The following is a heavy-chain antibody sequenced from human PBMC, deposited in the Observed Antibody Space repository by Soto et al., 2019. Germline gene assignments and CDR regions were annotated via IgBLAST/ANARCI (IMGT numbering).Heavy chain of an antibody. CDR1: GGTFSSYT. CDR3: ASGYYDSSGYYSPRNAFDI. D-gene: IGHD3-22*01. V-gene: IGHV1-69*02. CDR2: IIPILGIA. Sequence: SVKVSCKASGGTFSSYTISWVRQAPGQGLEWMGRIIPILGIANYAQKFQGRVTMTTDTSTSTAYMELRSLRSDDTAVYYCASGYYDSSGYYSPRNAFDIWGQGTMVTVSS. J-gene: IGHJ3*02.